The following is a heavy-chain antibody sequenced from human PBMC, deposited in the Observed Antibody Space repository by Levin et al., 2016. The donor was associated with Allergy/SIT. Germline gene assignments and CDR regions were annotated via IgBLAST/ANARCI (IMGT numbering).Heavy chain of an antibody. J-gene: IGHJ4*02. D-gene: IGHD3-22*01. CDR3: ARVIVVADAKYFDYWGQVADAKYFDY. CDR1: GGTFSSYT. CDR2: INPIFGTA. V-gene: IGHV1-69*06. Sequence: SVKVSCKASGGTFSSYTFTWVRQAPGQGLEWMGGINPIFGTAVYAHRFQGRVTITADKSTSTAYMELSSLRSEDTAVYYCARVIVVADAKYFDYWGQVADAKYFDYWGQGTLVTVSS.